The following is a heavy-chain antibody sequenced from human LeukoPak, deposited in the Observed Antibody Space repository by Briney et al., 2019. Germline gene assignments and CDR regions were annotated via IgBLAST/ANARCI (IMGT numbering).Heavy chain of an antibody. J-gene: IGHJ4*02. CDR3: ARAVRGVIAY. Sequence: GGSLRLSCAASGFTVSSNYMSWVRQVPGKGLEWVSVIYSGGSTYYADSVKGRFTISRDNSKDTLYLQMNSLRAEDTAVYYCARAVRGVIAYWGQGTLVTVSS. CDR2: IYSGGST. V-gene: IGHV3-53*01. CDR1: GFTVSSNY. D-gene: IGHD3-10*01.